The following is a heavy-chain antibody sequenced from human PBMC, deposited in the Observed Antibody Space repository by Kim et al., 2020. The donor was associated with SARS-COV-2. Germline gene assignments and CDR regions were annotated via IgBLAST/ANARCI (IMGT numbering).Heavy chain of an antibody. Sequence: GGSLRLSCAASGFTFSDYYMSWIRQAPGKGLEWVSYISSSSSYTNYADSVKGRFTISRDNAKNSLYLQMNSLRAEDTAVYYCARERITISRGWFDPWGQGTLVTVSS. CDR2: ISSSSSYT. CDR3: ARERITISRGWFDP. CDR1: GFTFSDYY. J-gene: IGHJ5*02. V-gene: IGHV3-11*05. D-gene: IGHD3-3*01.